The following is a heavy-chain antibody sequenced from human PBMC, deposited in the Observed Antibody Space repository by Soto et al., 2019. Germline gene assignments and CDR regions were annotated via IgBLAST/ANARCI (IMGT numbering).Heavy chain of an antibody. D-gene: IGHD6-13*01. J-gene: IGHJ4*02. V-gene: IGHV4-59*08. Sequence: SETLSLTCTVSGGSISSYYWSWIRQPPGKGLEWIAYIYYSGSTEYNPSLKSRVTISVDTSKNQFSLKLSSVTAADTAVYYCARRYSSSFDYWGQGTLVTVSS. CDR1: GGSISSYY. CDR3: ARRYSSSFDY. CDR2: IYYSGST.